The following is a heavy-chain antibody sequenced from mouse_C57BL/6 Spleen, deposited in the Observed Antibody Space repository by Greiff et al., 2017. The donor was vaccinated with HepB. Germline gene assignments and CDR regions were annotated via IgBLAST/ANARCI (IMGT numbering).Heavy chain of an antibody. CDR2: ISYDGSN. CDR1: GYSITSGYY. CDR3: ARERRNFDY. V-gene: IGHV3-6*01. Sequence: DVKLQESGPGLVKPSQSLSLTCSVTGYSITSGYYWNWIRQFPGYKLEWMGYISYDGSNNYNPSLKNRISITRDTSKNQFFLKLNSVTTEDTATYYCARERRNFDYWGQGTTLTVSS. J-gene: IGHJ2*01.